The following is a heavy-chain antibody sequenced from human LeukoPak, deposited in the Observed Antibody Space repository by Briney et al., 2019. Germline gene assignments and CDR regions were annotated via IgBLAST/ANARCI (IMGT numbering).Heavy chain of an antibody. Sequence: SGGSLRLSCAASGFTLNTYSIDWVRQAPGKGLGWVSSISSSSSNKFYADSVRGRFTISRDNAKNSLYLQMNSLRAEDTAVYYCANSVAVAGDVFDYWGQGTLVTVSS. CDR2: ISSSSSNK. V-gene: IGHV3-21*01. J-gene: IGHJ4*02. CDR3: ANSVAVAGDVFDY. D-gene: IGHD6-19*01. CDR1: GFTLNTYS.